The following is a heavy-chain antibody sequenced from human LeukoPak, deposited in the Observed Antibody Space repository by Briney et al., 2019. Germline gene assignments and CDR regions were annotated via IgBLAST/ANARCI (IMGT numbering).Heavy chain of an antibody. CDR3: ARENQYSYGFSRYFDL. D-gene: IGHD5-18*01. J-gene: IGHJ2*01. CDR2: VYYSGST. V-gene: IGHV4-31*03. Sequence: SETLSLTCTVSGGSISSGGYYWSWIRQHPGKGLEWIGYVYYSGSTYYNPSLKSRVTISVDTSKNQFSLKLSSVTAADTAVYYCARENQYSYGFSRYFDLWGRGTLVTVSS. CDR1: GGSISSGGYY.